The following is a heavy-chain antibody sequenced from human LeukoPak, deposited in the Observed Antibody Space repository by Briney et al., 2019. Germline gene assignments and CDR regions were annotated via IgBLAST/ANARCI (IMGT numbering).Heavy chain of an antibody. CDR2: ITSSSSSI. D-gene: IGHD4/OR15-4a*01. Sequence: PGGSLRLSCAASGFTFSRFAMSWVRQAPGKGLEWVSSITSSSSSIYSADSVKGRLTISRDNARNSLYLEMNSLRDEDTAVYYCARDLAWGAYWGQGTLVTVSS. J-gene: IGHJ4*02. CDR3: ARDLAWGAY. CDR1: GFTFSRFA. V-gene: IGHV3-21*01.